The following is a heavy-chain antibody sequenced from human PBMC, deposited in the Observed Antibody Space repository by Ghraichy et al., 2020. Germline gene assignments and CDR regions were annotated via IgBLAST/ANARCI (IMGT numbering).Heavy chain of an antibody. CDR1: GFTFSNYA. V-gene: IGHV3-23*01. J-gene: IGHJ4*02. Sequence: GSLRLSCAASGFTFSNYAMSWVRQAPGKGLEWVSAISGSGDNTYDADSVKGRFTISRDNPKNTLYLQMNSLRVEDTAVYYCAKKYSGTYYDRLFFDSWGQGTLVTVSS. CDR3: AKKYSGTYYDRLFFDS. D-gene: IGHD1-26*01. CDR2: ISGSGDNT.